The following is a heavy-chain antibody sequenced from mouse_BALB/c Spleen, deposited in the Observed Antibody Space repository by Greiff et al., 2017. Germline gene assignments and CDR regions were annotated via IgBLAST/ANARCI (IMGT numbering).Heavy chain of an antibody. CDR2: IDPANGNT. V-gene: IGHV14-3*02. Sequence: EVQLLESGAELVKPGASVKLSCTASGFNIKDTYMHWVKQRPEQGLEWIGRIDPANGNTKYDPKFQGKATITADTSSNTAYLQLSSLTSEDTAVYYCASWDDDHFDYWGQGTTLTVSS. D-gene: IGHD4-1*01. CDR3: ASWDDDHFDY. J-gene: IGHJ2*01. CDR1: GFNIKDTY.